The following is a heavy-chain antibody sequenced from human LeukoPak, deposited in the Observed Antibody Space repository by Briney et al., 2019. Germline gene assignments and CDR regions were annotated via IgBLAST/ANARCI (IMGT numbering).Heavy chain of an antibody. D-gene: IGHD2-2*01. CDR3: ARGAPRYCSSTSCYESHFDY. J-gene: IGHJ4*02. CDR2: MNPNIGNT. CDR1: GYTFTSYD. V-gene: IGHV1-8*01. Sequence: SVNVSCTASGYTFTSYDINWVRHATGQGLEWMGWMNPNIGNTGYAQKSQVKLPMTRTTPITTAYMQLSSLRSEDTAVYYCARGAPRYCSSTSCYESHFDYWGQGTLVTVSS.